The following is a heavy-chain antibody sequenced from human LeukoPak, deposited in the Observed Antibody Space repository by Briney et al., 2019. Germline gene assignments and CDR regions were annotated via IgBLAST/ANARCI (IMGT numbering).Heavy chain of an antibody. CDR1: GFTFSSYA. V-gene: IGHV3-23*01. CDR3: AKDLRSIAARPGIDY. D-gene: IGHD6-6*01. J-gene: IGHJ4*02. Sequence: PGGSLRLSCEASGFTFSSYAMSWVRQAPGKGLAWVSVISSSADSTYYADSVKGRFTISRDNSKNTLYLQMNSLRAEDTAVYYCAKDLRSIAARPGIDYWGQGTLVTVSS. CDR2: ISSSADST.